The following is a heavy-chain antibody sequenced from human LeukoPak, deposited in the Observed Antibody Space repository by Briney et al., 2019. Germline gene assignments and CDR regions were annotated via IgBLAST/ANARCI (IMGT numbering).Heavy chain of an antibody. V-gene: IGHV5-51*01. J-gene: IGHJ4*02. CDR1: GYSFTNYW. CDR3: ARGGYYDSASYYLNY. Sequence: GESLKISCKVSGYSFTNYWIGWVRQMPGKGLEGMGIIYPGDSDTRYSPSFQAQVTISADKSISTAYLQWNSLKASDTAIYYCARGGYYDSASYYLNYWGQGTLVTVSS. D-gene: IGHD3-10*01. CDR2: IYPGDSDT.